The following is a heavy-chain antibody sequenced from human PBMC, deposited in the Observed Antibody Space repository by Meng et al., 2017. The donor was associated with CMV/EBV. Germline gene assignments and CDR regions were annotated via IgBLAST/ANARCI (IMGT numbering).Heavy chain of an antibody. CDR2: LYSGGSST. CDR3: AKALAGTGPFQH. D-gene: IGHD6-19*01. CDR1: GFTFSSYA. Sequence: GESLKISCAASGFTFSSYAMSWVRQAPGTGLEWVSVLYSGGSSTNYAGSVKGRFTISRDKSKNTLYLQMNSLRAEDTAVYDCAKALAGTGPFQHWGQGTLVTVSS. V-gene: IGHV3-23*03. J-gene: IGHJ1*01.